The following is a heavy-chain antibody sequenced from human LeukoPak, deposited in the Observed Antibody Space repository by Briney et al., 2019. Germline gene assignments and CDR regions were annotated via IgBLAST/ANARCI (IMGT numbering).Heavy chain of an antibody. CDR1: GYTFTSYD. J-gene: IGHJ3*02. D-gene: IGHD4-23*01. V-gene: IGHV1-8*03. CDR2: MNPNSGNT. CDR3: ARPNLRVNAFDI. Sequence: ASVKVSCKGSGYTFTSYDINLVRQATGQGLEWMGWMNPNSGNTGYAQKFQGRVTITRNTSISTAYMELSSLRSEDTAVYYCARPNLRVNAFDIWGQETIVTVSS.